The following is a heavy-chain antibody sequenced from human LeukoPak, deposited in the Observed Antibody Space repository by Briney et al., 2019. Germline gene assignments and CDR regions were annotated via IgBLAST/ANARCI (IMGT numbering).Heavy chain of an antibody. CDR1: GGSISSSSYY. Sequence: SETLSLTCTVSGGSISSSSYYWGWIRQPPGKGLEWIGSIYYSGSTYYNPSLKSRVTISVDTSKNQFSLKLSSVTAADTAVYYCARHRGYSGYXLXXFDYWXQGTLVXVSS. CDR3: ARHRGYSGYXLXXFDY. CDR2: IYYSGST. J-gene: IGHJ4*02. D-gene: IGHD5-12*01. V-gene: IGHV4-39*01.